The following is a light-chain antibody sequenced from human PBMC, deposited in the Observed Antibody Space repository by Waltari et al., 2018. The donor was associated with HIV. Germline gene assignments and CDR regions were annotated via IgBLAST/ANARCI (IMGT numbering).Light chain of an antibody. CDR2: RKN. CDR3: AAWDDSLSGPV. CDR1: SSNTGSNY. V-gene: IGLV1-47*01. J-gene: IGLJ2*01. Sequence: QSVLTQPPSASGTPGQRVTISCSGSSSNTGSNYVYWYQQRPGTTPNLPIYRKNQRPSGVPDRFSGSKSGTSASLAISGLRSEDEGDYYCAAWDDSLSGPVFGGGTKLTVL.